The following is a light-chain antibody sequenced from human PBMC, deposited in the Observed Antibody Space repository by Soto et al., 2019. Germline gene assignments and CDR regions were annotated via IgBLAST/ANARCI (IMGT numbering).Light chain of an antibody. J-gene: IGKJ2*01. CDR3: QERSNWPMYT. CDR1: QTVTSH. Sequence: EVVLTQSPATLSLSPGERATLSCRASQTVTSHLAWYQQKPGQAPRLLMYDAANRAAGIPARFSGSGSGTDFTLTIDSLEPEDFAVYYCQERSNWPMYTFGQGTKVEIK. V-gene: IGKV3-11*01. CDR2: DAA.